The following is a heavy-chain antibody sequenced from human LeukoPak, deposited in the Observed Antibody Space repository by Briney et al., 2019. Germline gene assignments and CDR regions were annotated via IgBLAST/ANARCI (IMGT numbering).Heavy chain of an antibody. V-gene: IGHV4-59*01. J-gene: IGHJ3*02. Sequence: SETLSLTCTVSGGSISSYYWSWIRQPPGKGLEWIGYIYYSGSTNYNPSLKSRVTISVDTSKNQFSLKLSSVTAADTAVYYCARLSDGGNSAVSAFDIWGQGTMVTVPS. CDR2: IYYSGST. CDR1: GGSISSYY. D-gene: IGHD4-23*01. CDR3: ARLSDGGNSAVSAFDI.